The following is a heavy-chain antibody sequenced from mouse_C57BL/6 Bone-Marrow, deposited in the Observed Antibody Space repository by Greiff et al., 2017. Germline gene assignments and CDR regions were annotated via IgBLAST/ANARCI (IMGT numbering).Heavy chain of an antibody. J-gene: IGHJ1*03. CDR1: GFNIKDYY. CDR3: TCYYSSSPYWYFDV. Sequence: EVQLQQSGAELVRPGASVKLSCTASGFNIKDYYMHWVKQRPEQGLEWIGRIDPEDGDTEYAPKFQGKATMTADTSSNTAYLQLSSLTSEDAAVYYCTCYYSSSPYWYFDVWGTGTTVTVSS. CDR2: IDPEDGDT. D-gene: IGHD1-1*01. V-gene: IGHV14-1*01.